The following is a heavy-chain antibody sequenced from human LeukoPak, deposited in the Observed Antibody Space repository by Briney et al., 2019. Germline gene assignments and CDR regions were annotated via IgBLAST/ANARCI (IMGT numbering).Heavy chain of an antibody. J-gene: IGHJ4*02. CDR1: GFTFSNSW. V-gene: IGHV3-7*01. Sequence: PGGSLRLSCAASGFTFSNSWINWVRQALGKGLEWVANIKPDGSQTFYLDSVKGRFTVSGDNAKHSAYLQMNSLRAEDTAVYYCFGSGSYSKWDQGTLVTVSS. CDR2: IKPDGSQT. CDR3: FGSGSYSK. D-gene: IGHD3-10*01.